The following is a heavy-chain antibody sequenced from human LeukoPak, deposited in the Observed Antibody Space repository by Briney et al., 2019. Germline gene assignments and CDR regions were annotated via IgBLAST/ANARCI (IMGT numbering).Heavy chain of an antibody. D-gene: IGHD6-19*01. CDR2: IKQDGTDK. J-gene: IGHJ4*02. CDR1: GFTFNSHW. Sequence: GGSLRLSCAASGFTFNSHWMTWVRQAPGKGLEWVANIKQDGTDKYYAASVRGRFIISRDNAKNSLYLLMDSLRVEDTAVYYCAIPRRYNSGWSFDYWGQGTLVTVSS. CDR3: AIPRRYNSGWSFDY. V-gene: IGHV3-7*03.